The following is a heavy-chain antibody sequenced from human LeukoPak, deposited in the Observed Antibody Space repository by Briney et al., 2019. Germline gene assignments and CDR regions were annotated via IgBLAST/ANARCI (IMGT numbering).Heavy chain of an antibody. CDR3: AREGDYGGENFDY. Sequence: ASVKVSCKASGYTFTSYAMHWVRQAPGQRLEWVGWMNPNSGNTGYAQKFQGRVTMTRNTSISTAYMELSSLRSEDTAVYYCAREGDYGGENFDYWGQGTLVTVSS. J-gene: IGHJ4*02. D-gene: IGHD4-17*01. V-gene: IGHV1-8*02. CDR2: MNPNSGNT. CDR1: GYTFTSYA.